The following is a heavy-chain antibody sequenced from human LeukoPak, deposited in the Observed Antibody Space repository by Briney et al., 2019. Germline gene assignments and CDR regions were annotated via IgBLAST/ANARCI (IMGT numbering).Heavy chain of an antibody. CDR3: ARMRDTYYYDSSGYYPQED. CDR2: ISAYNGNT. D-gene: IGHD3-22*01. V-gene: IGHV1-18*01. Sequence: ASVKVSCKASGYTFTSYGISWVRQAPGQGLEWMGWISAYNGNTNHAQKLQGRVTMTTDTSTSTAYMELRSLRSDDTAVYYCARMRDTYYYDSSGYYPQEDWGQGTLVTVSS. J-gene: IGHJ4*02. CDR1: GYTFTSYG.